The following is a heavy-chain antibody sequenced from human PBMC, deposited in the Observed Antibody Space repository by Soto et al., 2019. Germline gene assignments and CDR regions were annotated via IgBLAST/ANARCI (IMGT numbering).Heavy chain of an antibody. CDR1: GFTVSSNY. CDR3: ARDPDYGDYDAGRDY. D-gene: IGHD4-17*01. CDR2: IYSGGST. Sequence: EVQLVESGGGLVQPGGSLRLSCAASGFTVSSNYMSWVRQAPGKGLEWVSVIYSGGSTYYADSVKGRFTISRDNSKNTLYLQMNSLRAEDTAVYYCARDPDYGDYDAGRDYWGQGTLVTVSS. V-gene: IGHV3-66*01. J-gene: IGHJ4*02.